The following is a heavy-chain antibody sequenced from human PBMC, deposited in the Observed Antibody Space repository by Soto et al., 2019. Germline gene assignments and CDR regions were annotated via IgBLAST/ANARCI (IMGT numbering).Heavy chain of an antibody. CDR1: GFSVTRNY. J-gene: IGHJ3*01. V-gene: IGHV3-53*01. CDR3: ARALVDVPAHPRLDAFDL. D-gene: IGHD6-6*01. Sequence: EVQLVESGGGLIQPGGSLRLSCAASGFSVTRNYLMWVRQAPGKGLEWVSAMYSGGRTSYTDSVKGRFTISRDQPENTLYLQMTSLTAEATAVYYCARALVDVPAHPRLDAFDLWGQGTMVIVSS. CDR2: MYSGGRT.